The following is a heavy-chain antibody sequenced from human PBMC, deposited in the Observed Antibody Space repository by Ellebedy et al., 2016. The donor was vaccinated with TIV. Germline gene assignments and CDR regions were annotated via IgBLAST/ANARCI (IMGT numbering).Heavy chain of an antibody. Sequence: ASVKVSXKASGYTFTSYYMHWVRQAPGQGLEWMGIINPSGGSTSYAQKFQGRVTMTRDTSTSTVYMELSSLRSEDTAVYYCARSYYDSSGYSPTDLYYWGQGTLVTVSS. V-gene: IGHV1-46*01. J-gene: IGHJ4*02. CDR2: INPSGGST. CDR1: GYTFTSYY. D-gene: IGHD3-22*01. CDR3: ARSYYDSSGYSPTDLYY.